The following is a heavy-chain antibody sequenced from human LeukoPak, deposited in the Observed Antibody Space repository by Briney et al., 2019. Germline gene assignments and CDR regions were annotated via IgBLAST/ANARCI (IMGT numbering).Heavy chain of an antibody. Sequence: GGSLRLSCAASGFTFDDYAMHWVRQAPGKGLEWVSGISWNSGSIGYADSVKGRFTISRDNAKNSLYLQMNSLRAEDTALYYCAKATSHYDFWSGLFGYWGQGTLVTVSS. CDR1: GFTFDDYA. CDR3: AKATSHYDFWSGLFGY. D-gene: IGHD3-3*01. V-gene: IGHV3-9*01. J-gene: IGHJ4*02. CDR2: ISWNSGSI.